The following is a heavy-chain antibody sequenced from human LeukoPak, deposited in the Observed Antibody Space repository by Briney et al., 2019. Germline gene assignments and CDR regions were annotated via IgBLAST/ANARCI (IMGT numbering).Heavy chain of an antibody. CDR3: ARGAIFGAGRVMDV. CDR1: GFTVSANY. V-gene: IGHV3-66*01. J-gene: IGHJ6*03. D-gene: IGHD3-3*01. Sequence: PGGSLRLSCAASGFTVSANYMSWVRQAPGMGLEWVSIIYSAGDTYYADSVKGRFTISSDNAKISLYLQMSSLRAEDTAVYYCARGAIFGAGRVMDVWGKGTTVTVSS. CDR2: IYSAGDT.